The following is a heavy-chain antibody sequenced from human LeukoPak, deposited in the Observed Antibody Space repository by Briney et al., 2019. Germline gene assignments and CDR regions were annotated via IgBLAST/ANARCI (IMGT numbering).Heavy chain of an antibody. CDR1: GFTFSSYS. V-gene: IGHV3-21*01. Sequence: GGSLRLSCAASGFTFSSYSMNWVRQAPGKGLEWVSSISSSSSYIYYADSVKGRFTISRDNAKNSLYLQMNSLRAEDTAVYYCARMRQLERKDFDYWGQGTLVTVSS. J-gene: IGHJ4*02. CDR2: ISSSSSYI. CDR3: ARMRQLERKDFDY. D-gene: IGHD1-1*01.